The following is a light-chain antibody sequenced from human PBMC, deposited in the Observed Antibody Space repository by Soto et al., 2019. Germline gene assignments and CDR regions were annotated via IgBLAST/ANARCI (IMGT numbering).Light chain of an antibody. J-gene: IGLJ1*01. CDR3: SSYTSSSTRI. CDR2: EVS. CDR1: SSDVGGFNY. Sequence: QSVLTQPASVSGSPGQSITFSCTGTSSDVGGFNYVSWYQQHPGKAPTLIIYEVSNRPSGVSRRFSGSKSGKMASLTISGLQAEDEADYYCSSYTSSSTRIFGTGTKVTVL. V-gene: IGLV2-14*01.